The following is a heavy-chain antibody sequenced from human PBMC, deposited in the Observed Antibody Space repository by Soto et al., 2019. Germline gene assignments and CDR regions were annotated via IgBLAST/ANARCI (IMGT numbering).Heavy chain of an antibody. CDR3: AKELYSSGWYGGVGYYYGMDV. CDR2: ISWDGGST. V-gene: IGHV3-43*01. CDR1: GFTFDDYT. J-gene: IGHJ6*02. D-gene: IGHD6-19*01. Sequence: EVQLVESGGVVVQPGGSLRLSCAASGFTFDDYTMHWVRQAPGKGLEWVSLISWDGGSTYYADSAKGRFTISRDNSKSSLYLQMNSLRTEDTALYYCAKELYSSGWYGGVGYYYGMDVWGQGTTVTVSS.